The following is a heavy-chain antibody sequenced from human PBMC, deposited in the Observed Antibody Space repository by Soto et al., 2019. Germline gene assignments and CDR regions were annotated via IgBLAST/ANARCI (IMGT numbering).Heavy chain of an antibody. D-gene: IGHD6-19*01. Sequence: PGGSLRLSCAASGVTFSSYAMSWVRQAPGKGLEWVSAISGSGGSTYYADSVKGRFTISRDNSENTLYLQMNSLRAEDTAVYYCAKASSGWYGWFDPWGQGTLVTVSS. CDR3: AKASSGWYGWFDP. J-gene: IGHJ5*02. V-gene: IGHV3-23*01. CDR1: GVTFSSYA. CDR2: ISGSGGST.